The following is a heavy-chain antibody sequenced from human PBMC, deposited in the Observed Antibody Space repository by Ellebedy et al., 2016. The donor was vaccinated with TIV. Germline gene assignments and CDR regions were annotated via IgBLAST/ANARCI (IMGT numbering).Heavy chain of an antibody. CDR1: GGSISNYY. D-gene: IGHD3-10*01. CDR3: ARDRGILWLGETPPRVFDP. V-gene: IGHV4-4*07. J-gene: IGHJ5*02. Sequence: MPSETLSLTCTVSGGSISNYYWSWIRQPAGKGLEWIGHIYTSGSTNYNPSLKSRVTMSVDTSKNQFSLKLSSVTAADTAEYYCARDRGILWLGETPPRVFDPWGQGTLVTVS. CDR2: IYTSGST.